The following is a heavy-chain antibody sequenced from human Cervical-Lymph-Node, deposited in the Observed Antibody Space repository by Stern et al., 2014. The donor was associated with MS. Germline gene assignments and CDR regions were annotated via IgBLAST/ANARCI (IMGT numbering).Heavy chain of an antibody. CDR3: AENMDV. J-gene: IGHJ6*02. CDR1: GYTFTDYY. Sequence: VQLEESGAEVKKPGASVTVSCKPSGYTFTDYYIHWLRQAPGQGPEWMGRISPKNGDTNYEPRFQGRVTMTRDTSISIVYLEVTRLRFDDTAVYYCAENMDVWGQGTTVTVSS. CDR2: ISPKNGDT. V-gene: IGHV1-2*02.